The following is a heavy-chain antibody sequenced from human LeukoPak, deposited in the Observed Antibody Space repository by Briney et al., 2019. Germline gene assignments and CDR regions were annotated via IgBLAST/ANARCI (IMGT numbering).Heavy chain of an antibody. J-gene: IGHJ3*02. CDR3: AKGFYDNSASGVFDI. CDR2: ISGRGDST. Sequence: PGGSLRLSCAASRFTFSSYAMSWVRQAPGKGLEWVSTISGRGDSTYYADSVKGRFTISRDNSKNTLYLQMNSLRAEDTAVYYCAKGFYDNSASGVFDIWGQGTMVTVSS. D-gene: IGHD3-22*01. V-gene: IGHV3-23*01. CDR1: RFTFSSYA.